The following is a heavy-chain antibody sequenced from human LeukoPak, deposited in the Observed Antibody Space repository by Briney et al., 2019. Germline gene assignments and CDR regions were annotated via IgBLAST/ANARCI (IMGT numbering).Heavy chain of an antibody. J-gene: IGHJ4*02. CDR2: IWYDGSNK. D-gene: IGHD3-22*01. Sequence: PGGSLRLSCSASGFTFSSYGMHWVRQAPGKGLEWVAVIWYDGSNKYYADSVEGRFTISRDNSKNTLYLQMNSLRAEDTAVYYCAADSSGPYDYWGQGTLVTVSS. V-gene: IGHV3-33*01. CDR1: GFTFSSYG. CDR3: AADSSGPYDY.